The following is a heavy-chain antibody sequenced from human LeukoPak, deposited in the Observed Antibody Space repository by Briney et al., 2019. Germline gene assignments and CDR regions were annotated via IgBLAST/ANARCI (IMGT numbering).Heavy chain of an antibody. CDR1: GGSISPYY. Sequence: SETLSLTCSVSGGSISPYYWSWIRQPPGKGLEWIGYIYYSGTTNYNPSLQSRVTISVATSKNQFSLKLSSVTAADTAVYYCARGRSGGYNYSVSRYFDLWGRGTLVTVSS. V-gene: IGHV4-59*12. CDR2: IYYSGTT. J-gene: IGHJ2*01. D-gene: IGHD5-24*01. CDR3: ARGRSGGYNYSVSRYFDL.